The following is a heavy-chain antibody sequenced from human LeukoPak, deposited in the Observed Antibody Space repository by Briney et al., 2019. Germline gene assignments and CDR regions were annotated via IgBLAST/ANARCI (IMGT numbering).Heavy chain of an antibody. CDR3: ARGYSSSSPEFDY. V-gene: IGHV3-48*02. Sequence: GGSLRLSCAASGFTFSSYSMNWVRQAPGKGVEWVSYISSSSSTIYYADSVKGRFTISRDNAKNSLYLQMNSLRDEDTAVYYCARGYSSSSPEFDYWGQGTLVTVSS. J-gene: IGHJ4*02. CDR1: GFTFSSYS. CDR2: ISSSSSTI. D-gene: IGHD6-6*01.